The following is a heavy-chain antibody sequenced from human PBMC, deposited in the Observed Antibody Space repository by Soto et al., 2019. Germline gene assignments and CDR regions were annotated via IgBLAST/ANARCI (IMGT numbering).Heavy chain of an antibody. J-gene: IGHJ4*02. CDR1: GFTFSSYA. Sequence: GGSLRLSCAASGFTFSSYAMSWVRQAPGKGLEWVSAISGSGGSTYYADSVKGRFTISRDNSKNTLYLQMNSLRAEDTAVYYCAKKGHYSSGWYLPPDYWRQGPLVTVS. D-gene: IGHD6-19*01. CDR3: AKKGHYSSGWYLPPDY. CDR2: ISGSGGST. V-gene: IGHV3-23*01.